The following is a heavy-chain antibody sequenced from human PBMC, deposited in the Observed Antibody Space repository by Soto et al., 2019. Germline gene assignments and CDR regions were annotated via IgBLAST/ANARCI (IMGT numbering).Heavy chain of an antibody. CDR1: GGSISSDGNY. CDR2: IYYSGST. CDR3: ARARMVRGIIYYYGMDV. D-gene: IGHD3-10*01. J-gene: IGHJ6*02. V-gene: IGHV4-31*03. Sequence: QVQLQESGPGLVKSSQTLSLTCTVSGGSISSDGNYWSWIRQHPGKGLEWIGYIYYSGSTYYNPSLKSRVTRSVDTSKNQFSLKLNSVTAADTAVYYCARARMVRGIIYYYGMDVWCQGTTVTVSS.